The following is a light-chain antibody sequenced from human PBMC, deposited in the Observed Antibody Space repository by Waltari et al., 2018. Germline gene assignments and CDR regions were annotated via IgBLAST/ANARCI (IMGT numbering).Light chain of an antibody. CDR3: QQANSFPIT. CDR1: QGISIW. J-gene: IGKJ5*01. CDR2: AAS. V-gene: IGKV1D-12*01. Sequence: DIQMTQSPSSAYASVGDRVTITWRASQGISIWLAWYQQKTGKRPKLLIYAASSLQSGVPSRFSGIGSGTDFTLTISSLQPKDFATYYCQQANSFPITFGQGTRLEIK.